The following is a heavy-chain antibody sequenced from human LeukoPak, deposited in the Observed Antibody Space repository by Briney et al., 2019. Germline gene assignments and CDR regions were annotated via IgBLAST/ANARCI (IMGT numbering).Heavy chain of an antibody. CDR2: ISWNSGSI. CDR1: GFTFDDYA. J-gene: IGHJ4*02. Sequence: GGSLRLSCAASGFTFDDYAMHWVRQAPGKGLEWVSGISWNSGSIGYADSVKGRFTISRDNAKNSLYLQMNSLRAEDTALYYCAKGIDYGGNTYYFDYWGQGTLVTVSS. D-gene: IGHD4-23*01. CDR3: AKGIDYGGNTYYFDY. V-gene: IGHV3-9*01.